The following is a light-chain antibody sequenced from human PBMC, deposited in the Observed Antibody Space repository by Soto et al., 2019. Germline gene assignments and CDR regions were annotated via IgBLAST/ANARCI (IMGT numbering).Light chain of an antibody. CDR3: QQYGSSPT. CDR2: GTS. V-gene: IGKV3-20*01. CDR1: QSVGRDY. Sequence: EFVLTQSPGTLSLSPGERATLSCRASQSVGRDYLAWYQQKPGQAPRLLIHGTSYRATGIPDRFRGSGSGTDFILTISRLEPEDFAVYYCQQYGSSPTFGQGTKVDIK. J-gene: IGKJ1*01.